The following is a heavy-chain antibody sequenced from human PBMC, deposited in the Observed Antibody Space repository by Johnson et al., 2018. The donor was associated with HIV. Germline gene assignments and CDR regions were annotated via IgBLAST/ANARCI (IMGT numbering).Heavy chain of an antibody. CDR1: GFTFSSYA. Sequence: QVQLVESGGGVVQPGTSLILSCAASGFTFSSYAMHWVRQAPGKGLEWVAVISYDGSNKYYADSVKGRFTISRDNSKNTLYLQMNSLRAEDTAVYYCARLGVGATWHAFDIWGQGTMVTVSS. V-gene: IGHV3-30*04. CDR2: ISYDGSNK. D-gene: IGHD1-26*01. J-gene: IGHJ3*02. CDR3: ARLGVGATWHAFDI.